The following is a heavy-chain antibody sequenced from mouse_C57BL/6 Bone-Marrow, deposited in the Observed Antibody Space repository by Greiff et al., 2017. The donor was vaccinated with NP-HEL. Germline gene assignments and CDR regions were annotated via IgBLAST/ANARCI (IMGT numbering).Heavy chain of an antibody. Sequence: QVQLQQPGAELVKPGASVKLSCKASGYTFTSYWMQWVKQRPGQGLEWIGEIDPSDSYTNYNQKFKGKATLTVDTSSSTAYMQLSSLTSEDSAVYYCARGGLYGSSQTWFAYWGQGTLVTVSA. CDR3: ARGGLYGSSQTWFAY. J-gene: IGHJ3*01. V-gene: IGHV1-50*01. CDR1: GYTFTSYW. D-gene: IGHD1-1*01. CDR2: IDPSDSYT.